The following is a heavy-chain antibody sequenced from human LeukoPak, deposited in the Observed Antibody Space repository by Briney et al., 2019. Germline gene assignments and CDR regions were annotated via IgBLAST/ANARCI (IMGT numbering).Heavy chain of an antibody. J-gene: IGHJ4*02. CDR2: ISWNSGSI. V-gene: IGHV3-9*01. Sequence: GGSLRLSCAASGFTFDDYAMHWVRQAPGKGLEWVSGISWNSGSIGYADSVKGRFTISRDNAKNSLYLQMNSLRAEDTALYYCAKSPYYDSSGSEPYFDYWGQGTLVTVSS. CDR1: GFTFDDYA. CDR3: AKSPYYDSSGSEPYFDY. D-gene: IGHD3-22*01.